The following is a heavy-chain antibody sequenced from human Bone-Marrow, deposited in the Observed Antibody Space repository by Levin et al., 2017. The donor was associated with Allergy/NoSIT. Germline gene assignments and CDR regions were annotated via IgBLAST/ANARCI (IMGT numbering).Heavy chain of an antibody. J-gene: IGHJ6*03. D-gene: IGHD3-3*01. V-gene: IGHV4-59*01. CDR2: IYDSGDS. CDR3: ARGAYDFWGYYYYYYLDV. CDR1: GGPTSTYY. Sequence: SETLSLTCTVSGGPTSTYYWSWIRQTPGKGLEWIGFIYDSGDSDYNPSLKSRVTIAIDTSKNQFSLKLTSVTAADTAVYYCARGAYDFWGYYYYYYLDVWGKGTTVTVSS.